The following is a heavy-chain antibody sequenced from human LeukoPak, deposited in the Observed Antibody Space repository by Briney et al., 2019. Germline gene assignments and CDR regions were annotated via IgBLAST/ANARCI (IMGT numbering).Heavy chain of an antibody. J-gene: IGHJ6*02. CDR3: VKDRGGSPFYGMDV. D-gene: IGHD1-26*01. V-gene: IGHV3-23*01. CDR1: GFTFSSYA. CDR2: ISGSGGAGT. Sequence: GGSLRLSCAGSGFTFSSYAMSWVRQAPGKGLEWVSTISGSGGAGTYYADSVKGRSTVSRDNSRNTLYLPMNSLRAEDTAVYYCVKDRGGSPFYGMDVWGQGTTVTVSS.